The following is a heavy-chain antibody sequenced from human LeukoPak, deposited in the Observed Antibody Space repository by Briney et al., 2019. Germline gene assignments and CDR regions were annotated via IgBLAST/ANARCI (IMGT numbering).Heavy chain of an antibody. CDR1: GYSISSGYY. V-gene: IGHV4-38-2*02. J-gene: IGHJ6*03. Sequence: SETLSLTCTVAGYSISSGYYGGWIRQPPGKGLEWIGSIYHSGSTYYNPSLKSRVTISVDTSKNQFSLKLSSVTAADTAVYYCARDAGDYMDVWGKGTTVTVSS. D-gene: IGHD7-27*01. CDR2: IYHSGST. CDR3: ARDAGDYMDV.